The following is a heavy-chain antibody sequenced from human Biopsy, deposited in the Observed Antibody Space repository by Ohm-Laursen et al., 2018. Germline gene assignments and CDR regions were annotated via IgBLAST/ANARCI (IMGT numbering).Heavy chain of an antibody. CDR2: VDWGDYK. Sequence: TQTLTLTCSFSGFSLSARGMCVSWIRQAPGKALEWLARVDWGDYKDYSASLQTKLSISKDTSNDQVVLTVNNVNPADTATYYCARTPILIVSAGLVYRHRRHLQGMDVWGQGIAVTVS. J-gene: IGHJ6*02. CDR1: GFSLSARGMC. CDR3: ARTPILIVSAGLVYRHRRHLQGMDV. D-gene: IGHD6-13*01. V-gene: IGHV2-70*11.